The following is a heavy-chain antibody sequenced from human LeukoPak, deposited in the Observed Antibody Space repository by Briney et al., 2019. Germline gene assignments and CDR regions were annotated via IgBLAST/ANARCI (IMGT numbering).Heavy chain of an antibody. V-gene: IGHV1-2*02. J-gene: IGHJ3*02. CDR2: INPNSGGT. CDR3: ARGFLRRVVPAARGYAFDI. CDR1: GYTFTGYY. Sequence: ASVKVSCKASGYTFTGYYMHWVRQAPGQGLEWMGWINPNSGGTNYAQKFQGGVTMTRDTSISTAYMELSRLRSDDTAVYYCARGFLRRVVPAARGYAFDIWGQGTMVTVSS. D-gene: IGHD2-2*01.